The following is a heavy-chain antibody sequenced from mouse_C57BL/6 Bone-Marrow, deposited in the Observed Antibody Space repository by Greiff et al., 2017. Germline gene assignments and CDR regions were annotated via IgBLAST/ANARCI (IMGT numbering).Heavy chain of an antibody. Sequence: QVQLKESGAELARPGASVKLSCKASGYTFTSYGISWVKQRTGQGLEWIGEIYPRSGNTYYNEKFKGKATLTADKSSSTAYMELRSLTSEDSAVYFCARNDYYGSSYFDYWGQGTTRTVSS. CDR2: IYPRSGNT. D-gene: IGHD1-1*01. V-gene: IGHV1-81*01. CDR1: GYTFTSYG. J-gene: IGHJ2*01. CDR3: ARNDYYGSSYFDY.